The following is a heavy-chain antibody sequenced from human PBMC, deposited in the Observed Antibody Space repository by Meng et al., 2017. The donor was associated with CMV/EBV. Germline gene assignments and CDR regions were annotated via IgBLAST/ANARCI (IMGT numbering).Heavy chain of an antibody. Sequence: SETLSLTCTVSGGSVSSGTYYWSWIRQPPGKGLEWIGYVFYSGSTNYNPSLRSRVTISLDTSKTRFSLKLSSLTAADTAVYYCARGNDFWSGPDDYWGQGTLVTVSS. V-gene: IGHV4-61*01. D-gene: IGHD3-3*01. CDR2: VFYSGST. CDR3: ARGNDFWSGPDDY. CDR1: GGSVSSGTYY. J-gene: IGHJ4*02.